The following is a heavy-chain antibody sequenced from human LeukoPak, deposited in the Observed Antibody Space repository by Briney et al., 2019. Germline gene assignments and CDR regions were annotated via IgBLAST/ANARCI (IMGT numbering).Heavy chain of an antibody. Sequence: ASVKVSCKASGYTFTGYYMHWVRQAPGQGLEWMGWINPNSGGTNYAQKFQGRVTMTRDTSISTAYMELSRLRSDDTAVYYCARDQSGIAAAGRSLSSSPCGYYYYYGMDVWGQGTTVTVSS. CDR3: ARDQSGIAAAGRSLSSSPCGYYYYYGMDV. CDR2: INPNSGGT. V-gene: IGHV1-2*02. D-gene: IGHD6-13*01. J-gene: IGHJ6*02. CDR1: GYTFTGYY.